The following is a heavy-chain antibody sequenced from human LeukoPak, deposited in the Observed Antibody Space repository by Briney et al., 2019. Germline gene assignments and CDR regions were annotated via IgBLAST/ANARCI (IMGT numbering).Heavy chain of an antibody. Sequence: RASVKVSCKASGYTFTSYYMHWVRQAPGQGLEWMGMINPSGGSTSYAQKFQGRVTMTRDTSTSTVYMELSSLRSEDTAVYYCARGTSITMVRGVLPQHWGQGTLVTVSS. CDR2: INPSGGST. CDR1: GYTFTSYY. V-gene: IGHV1-46*01. J-gene: IGHJ1*01. D-gene: IGHD3-10*01. CDR3: ARGTSITMVRGVLPQH.